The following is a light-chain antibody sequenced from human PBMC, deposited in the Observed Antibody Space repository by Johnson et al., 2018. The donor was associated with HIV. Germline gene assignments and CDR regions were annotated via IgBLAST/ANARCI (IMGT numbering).Light chain of an antibody. V-gene: IGLV1-51*02. CDR3: GAWESSLSGDV. J-gene: IGLJ1*01. CDR1: SSNIGNNY. CDR2: QNN. Sequence: QSVLTQPPSVSAAPGQKVTISCSGSSSNIGNNYVSWYQQLPGTAPKLLIYQNNKRPSGIPDRFSGSKSGTSATLGITGLQTGDAADYYCGAWESSLSGDVFGTGTKVTDL.